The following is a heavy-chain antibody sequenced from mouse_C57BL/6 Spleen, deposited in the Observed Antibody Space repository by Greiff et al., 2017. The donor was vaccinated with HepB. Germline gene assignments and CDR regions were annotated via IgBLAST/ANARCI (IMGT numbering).Heavy chain of an antibody. J-gene: IGHJ3*01. CDR2: IHPNSGST. D-gene: IGHD1-1*01. CDR1: GYTFTSYW. V-gene: IGHV1-64*01. Sequence: QVQLQQPGAELVKPGASVKLSCKASGYTFTSYWMHWVKQRPGQGLEWIGMIHPNSGSTNYNEKFKSKATLTVDKSSSTAYMQLSSLTSEDSAVYYCARSGDYYGSGAYWGQGTLVTVSA. CDR3: ARSGDYYGSGAY.